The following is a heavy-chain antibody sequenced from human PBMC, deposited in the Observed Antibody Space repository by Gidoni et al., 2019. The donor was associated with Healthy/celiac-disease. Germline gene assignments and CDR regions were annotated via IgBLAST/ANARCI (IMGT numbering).Heavy chain of an antibody. CDR3: AREVPRDYYDSSGLHAFDI. D-gene: IGHD3-22*01. CDR2: IYYSVST. V-gene: IGHV4-31*03. CDR1: GGSISTGGYY. Sequence: QVQLQESGPGLVKPSQTLSLPCTVSGGSISTGGYYWSWIRQHPGKGLEWIGYIYYSVSTYYNPSLKSRVTISVDTSKNQFSLKLSSVTAADTAVYYCAREVPRDYYDSSGLHAFDIWGQGTMVTVSS. J-gene: IGHJ3*02.